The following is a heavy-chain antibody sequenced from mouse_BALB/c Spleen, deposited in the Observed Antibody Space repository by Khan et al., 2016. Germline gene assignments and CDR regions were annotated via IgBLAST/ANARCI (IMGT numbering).Heavy chain of an antibody. Sequence: QVQLKQSGAELVKPGTSVRLSCKASGYTFTSYYMYWVKQRPGQGLEWIGEINPSNGGTNFNEKFKNKATLTVDKSSTTAYMQLSSLTSEDSAVYWCTREPLAYWGQGTLVTVSA. CDR2: INPSNGGT. CDR3: TREPLAY. CDR1: GYTFTSYY. J-gene: IGHJ3*01. V-gene: IGHV1S81*02.